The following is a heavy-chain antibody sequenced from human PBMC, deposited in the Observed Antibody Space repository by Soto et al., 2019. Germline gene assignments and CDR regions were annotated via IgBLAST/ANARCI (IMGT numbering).Heavy chain of an antibody. D-gene: IGHD3-3*01. J-gene: IGHJ4*02. CDR2: ISAYNGNT. Sequence: ASVKVSCKASGCTFTSYGISWVRQAPGQGLEWMGWISAYNGNTNYAQKLQGRVTMTTDTSTSTAYMELRSLRSDDTAVYYCARDKGTIFGVVIIAHWGQGTLVTVSS. CDR3: ARDKGTIFGVVIIAH. CDR1: GCTFTSYG. V-gene: IGHV1-18*01.